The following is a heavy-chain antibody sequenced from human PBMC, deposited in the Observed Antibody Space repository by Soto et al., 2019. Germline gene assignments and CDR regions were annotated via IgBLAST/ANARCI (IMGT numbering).Heavy chain of an antibody. Sequence: GESLKISCKTSGYSFTSHWIAWVRQMPGKGLEWMGIIYPSDSDIRYRPSFQGQVTISVDKSISTAYLQWSSLKASDTATYYCARQDYSNYRGGMDVWGQGTAVTVSS. V-gene: IGHV5-51*01. D-gene: IGHD2-2*01. J-gene: IGHJ6*02. CDR2: IYPSDSDI. CDR3: ARQDYSNYRGGMDV. CDR1: GYSFTSHW.